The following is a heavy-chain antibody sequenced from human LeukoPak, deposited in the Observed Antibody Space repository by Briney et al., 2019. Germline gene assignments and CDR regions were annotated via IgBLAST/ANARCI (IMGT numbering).Heavy chain of an antibody. J-gene: IGHJ4*02. CDR3: ARDFTTMVRGVITPYFDY. Sequence: GGSQRLSCAASGFAFSSYAMHWVRQAPGKGLEWVAVISYDGSNKYYADSVKGRFTISRDNSKNTLYLQMNSLRAEDTAVYYCARDFTTMVRGVITPYFDYWGQGTLVTVSS. CDR2: ISYDGSNK. D-gene: IGHD3-10*01. V-gene: IGHV3-30*04. CDR1: GFAFSSYA.